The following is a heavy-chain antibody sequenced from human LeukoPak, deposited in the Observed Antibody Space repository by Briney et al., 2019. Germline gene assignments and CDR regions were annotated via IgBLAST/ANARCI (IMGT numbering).Heavy chain of an antibody. J-gene: IGHJ4*02. CDR3: ARDLPGVRRDGYNLDY. CDR2: IIPIFGTA. D-gene: IGHD5-24*01. Sequence: ASVKVSCKASGGTFSSYAISWVRQAPGQGLEWMGGIIPIFGTANYAQKFQGRVTITADESTSTAYMELSSPRSEDTAVYYCARDLPGVRRDGYNLDYWGQGTLVTVSS. V-gene: IGHV1-69*13. CDR1: GGTFSSYA.